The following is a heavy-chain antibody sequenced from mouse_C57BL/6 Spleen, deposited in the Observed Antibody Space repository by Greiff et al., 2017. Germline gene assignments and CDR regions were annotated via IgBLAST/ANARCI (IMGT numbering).Heavy chain of an antibody. CDR2: IDPEDGDT. CDR1: GFNIKDYY. J-gene: IGHJ3*01. D-gene: IGHD2-4*01. V-gene: IGHV14-1*01. CDR3: TTSYYDYDAWFAY. Sequence: VQLQQSGAELVRPGASVKLSCTASGFNIKDYYMHWVKQRPEQGLEWIGRIDPEDGDTEYAPKFQGKATMTADPSSNTAYLQLSSLTSEDTAVYYCTTSYYDYDAWFAYWGQGTLVTVSA.